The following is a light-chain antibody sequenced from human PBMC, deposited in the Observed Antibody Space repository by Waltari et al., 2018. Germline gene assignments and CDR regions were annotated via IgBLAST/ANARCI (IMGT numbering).Light chain of an antibody. CDR3: QSFDSSLDGYV. J-gene: IGLJ1*01. CDR1: SSTTGSSYH. Sequence: QSVLTQPPSASGAPGQRVTISCTGSSSTTGSSYHVHWYQHLPGTAPKVLIHPNNNRPSGVPDRFSGSKSGASASLAITGLQAEDEADYYCQSFDSSLDGYVFGTGTKVTVL. V-gene: IGLV1-40*01. CDR2: PNN.